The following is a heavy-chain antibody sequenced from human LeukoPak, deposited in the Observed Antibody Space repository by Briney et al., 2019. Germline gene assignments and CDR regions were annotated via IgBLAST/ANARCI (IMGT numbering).Heavy chain of an antibody. D-gene: IGHD5-18*01. J-gene: IGHJ5*02. Sequence: SETLSLTCTVSGGSISSGGYYWSWIRQHPGKGLEWIGYIYYSGSTYYNPSLKSRVTISVDTSKNQFSLKLSSVTAADTAVYYCARARYSYGNWFDPWGQGTLVTVSS. CDR2: IYYSGST. CDR3: ARARYSYGNWFDP. V-gene: IGHV4-31*03. CDR1: GGSISSGGYY.